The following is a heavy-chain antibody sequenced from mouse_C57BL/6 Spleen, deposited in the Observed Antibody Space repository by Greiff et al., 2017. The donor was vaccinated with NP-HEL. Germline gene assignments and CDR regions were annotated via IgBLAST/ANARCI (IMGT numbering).Heavy chain of an antibody. V-gene: IGHV3-6*01. CDR3: ARGYSNSWFAY. Sequence: EVKVEESGPGLVKPSQSLSLTCSVTGYSITSGYYWNWIRQFPGNKLEWMGYISYDGSNNYNPSLKNRISITRDTSKNQFFLKLNSVTTEDTATYYCARGYSNSWFAYWGQGTLVTVSA. D-gene: IGHD2-5*01. CDR2: ISYDGSN. J-gene: IGHJ3*01. CDR1: GYSITSGYY.